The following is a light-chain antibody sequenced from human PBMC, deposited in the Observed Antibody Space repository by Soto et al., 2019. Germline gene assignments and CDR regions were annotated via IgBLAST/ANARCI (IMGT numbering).Light chain of an antibody. Sequence: DILMTRSPSSLSASIGDSVIITCRASQDIGTYLNWYQHKPGKAPKHLIYAASSLQTGVPSRFTGSGSGTEFTLTIDSLQPEDFATYYCHHSYTPPRITFGQGTRLEIK. CDR1: QDIGTY. CDR3: HHSYTPPRIT. CDR2: AAS. V-gene: IGKV1-39*01. J-gene: IGKJ5*01.